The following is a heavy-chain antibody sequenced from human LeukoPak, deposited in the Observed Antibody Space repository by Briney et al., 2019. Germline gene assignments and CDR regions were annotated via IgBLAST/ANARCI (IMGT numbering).Heavy chain of an antibody. CDR1: GYSFTSYW. D-gene: IGHD3-22*01. V-gene: IGHV5-51*01. CDR2: IYPGDSDT. Sequence: GESLKISCKGSGYSFTSYWIGWVRQMPGKGLEWMGIIYPGDSDTRYSPSFQGQVTISADKSISTAYLQWSSLKASDTDMYYCARQEAAGTYYYDSSGYYYVRSAFDIWGQGTMVTVSS. CDR3: ARQEAAGTYYYDSSGYYYVRSAFDI. J-gene: IGHJ3*02.